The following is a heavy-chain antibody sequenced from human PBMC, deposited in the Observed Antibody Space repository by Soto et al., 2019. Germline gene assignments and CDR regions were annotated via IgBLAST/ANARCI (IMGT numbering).Heavy chain of an antibody. CDR3: ARDSGYGGYYYYGMDV. V-gene: IGHV1-69*08. D-gene: IGHD4-17*01. J-gene: IGHJ6*02. CDR2: IIPILGIA. Sequence: QVQLVQSGAEVKKPGSSVKVSCKASGGTFSSYTISWVRQAPGQGLEWMGRIIPILGIANYAQKFQGRVTITAEKSTSTAYMELSSLRSEDTAVYYCARDSGYGGYYYYGMDVWGQGTTVTVSS. CDR1: GGTFSSYT.